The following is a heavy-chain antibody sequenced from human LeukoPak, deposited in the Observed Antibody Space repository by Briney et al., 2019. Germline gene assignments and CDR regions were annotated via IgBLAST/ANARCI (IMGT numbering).Heavy chain of an antibody. CDR1: GGSFSGYY. CDR3: ARGRDRLRYSSSSSECFQH. CDR2: INHSGST. J-gene: IGHJ1*01. D-gene: IGHD6-6*01. V-gene: IGHV4-34*01. Sequence: SETLSLTCAVYGGSFSGYYWSWIRQPPGKGLEWIGEINHSGSTNYNPSLKSRVTISVDTPKNQFSLKLSSVTAADTAVYYCARGRDRLRYSSSSSECFQHWGQGTLVTVSS.